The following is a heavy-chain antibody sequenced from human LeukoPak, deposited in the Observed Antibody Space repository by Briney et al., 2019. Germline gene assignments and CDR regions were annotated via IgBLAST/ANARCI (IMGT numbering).Heavy chain of an antibody. CDR2: ISSNGGST. J-gene: IGHJ4*02. D-gene: IGHD2-2*01. Sequence: GGSLRLSCAASGFTFSSYAMHWVRQAPGKGLEYVSAISSNGGSTYYANSVKGRFTISRDNSKNTVYLQMNSLRAEDTAVYYCAKDRLIVPAASSFDYWGQGTLVTVSS. CDR1: GFTFSSYA. V-gene: IGHV3-64*01. CDR3: AKDRLIVPAASSFDY.